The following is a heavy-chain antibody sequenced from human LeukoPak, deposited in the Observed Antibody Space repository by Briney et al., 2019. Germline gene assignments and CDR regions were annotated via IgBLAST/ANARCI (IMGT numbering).Heavy chain of an antibody. D-gene: IGHD3-22*01. CDR3: ARSLIVASEDY. V-gene: IGHV3-11*04. Sequence: GGSLRLSCAASGFRFDSFYMGWIRQVPGKGLDYIAFISASGAVPYYAESVKGRFTISRDHAKNSVSLQMNSLSADDTAVYYCARSLIVASEDYWGQGTLVTVSS. J-gene: IGHJ4*02. CDR1: GFRFDSFY. CDR2: ISASGAVP.